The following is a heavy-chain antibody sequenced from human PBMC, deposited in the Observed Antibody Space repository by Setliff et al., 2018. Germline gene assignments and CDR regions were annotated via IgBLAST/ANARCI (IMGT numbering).Heavy chain of an antibody. Sequence: GESLKISCAASGFTFSSYAMSWVRQAPGKGLEWVSGISGSAGITYYADSVKGRFTISRDNSKNTLYLQMNILEVEDTAVYYCVRDWASGDDHWGRGTLVTVSS. CDR1: GFTFSSYA. V-gene: IGHV3-23*01. J-gene: IGHJ4*02. CDR2: ISGSAGIT. CDR3: VRDWASGDDH. D-gene: IGHD3-10*01.